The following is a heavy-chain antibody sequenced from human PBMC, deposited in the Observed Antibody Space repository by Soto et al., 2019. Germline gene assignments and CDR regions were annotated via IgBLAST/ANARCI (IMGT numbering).Heavy chain of an antibody. CDR1: GFTFSNYG. CDR2: ISGSGDRA. D-gene: IGHD3-16*01. V-gene: IGHV3-23*01. Sequence: EVQLLESGGGLIQPGGSLRLSCGASGFTFSNYGMTWVRQAPGKGLEWVSTISGSGDRAFYADPVKGRFTISRDNSKNTLYRQMNSLTAEDTAMYYCAKEMIASTLADFFDYLGQGILVSVSS. CDR3: AKEMIASTLADFFDY. J-gene: IGHJ4*02.